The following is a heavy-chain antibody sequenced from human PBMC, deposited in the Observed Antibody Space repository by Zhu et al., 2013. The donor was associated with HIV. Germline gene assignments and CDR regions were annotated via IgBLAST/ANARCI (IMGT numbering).Heavy chain of an antibody. V-gene: IGHV4-61*01. Sequence: QVQLQESGPGLVKPSETLSLTCTVSGGSVSSGSYYWSWIRQPPGKGLEWIGEINHSGSTNYNPSLKSRVTISVDTSKNQFSLNLSSVTAADTAVYYCARGRRHDYLWGSYRYNAFDIWGQGTMVTVSS. CDR1: GGSVSSGSYY. CDR2: INHSGST. D-gene: IGHD3-16*02. J-gene: IGHJ3*02. CDR3: ARGRRHDYLWGSYRYNAFDI.